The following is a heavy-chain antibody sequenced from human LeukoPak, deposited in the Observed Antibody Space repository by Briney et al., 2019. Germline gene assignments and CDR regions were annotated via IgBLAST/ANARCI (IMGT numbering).Heavy chain of an antibody. D-gene: IGHD3-10*01. J-gene: IGHJ6*02. CDR3: ASLLTPYHGSGGGGMDV. V-gene: IGHV3-74*01. CDR1: GFTFNSYW. Sequence: GGSLRLSCAASGFTFNSYWMHWVRQVPGKGLVWVSRINSDGSTTSYADSVRGRFTISRDNAKETLYLQMTSLRVEDTAVYSCASLLTPYHGSGGGGMDVWGQGTTVTVSS. CDR2: INSDGSTT.